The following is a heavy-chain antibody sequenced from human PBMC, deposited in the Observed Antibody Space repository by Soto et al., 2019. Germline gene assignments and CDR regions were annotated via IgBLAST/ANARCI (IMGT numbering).Heavy chain of an antibody. CDR3: ARERKGCSSTSYFDNLDY. CDR1: GFTFSSDS. J-gene: IGHJ4*02. Sequence: EVQLVESGGGLVQPGGSLRLSCAASGFTFSSDSMNWVRQAPGQGLEWVSYISSSSSTIYYADSVTGRFTISRDNANNSLYLQMNSLRAEDTAVYYCARERKGCSSTSYFDNLDYWGQGTLVTVSS. D-gene: IGHD2-2*01. CDR2: ISSSSSTI. V-gene: IGHV3-48*01.